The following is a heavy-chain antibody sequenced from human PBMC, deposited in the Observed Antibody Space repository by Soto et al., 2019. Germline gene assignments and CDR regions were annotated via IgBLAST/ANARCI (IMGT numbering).Heavy chain of an antibody. CDR2: IRGSSAI. V-gene: IGHV3-48*02. CDR1: GFTFSDYS. Sequence: EVQLVESGGGLVQPGGSLKLSCATSGFTFSDYSMNWVRQPPGKGLEWVSYIRGSSAISYVDSVKGRCTISRDSATNSLYLQMNSLRDEDTAVYYCARDLNYAFDLWGQGTMVTVSS. J-gene: IGHJ3*01. CDR3: ARDLNYAFDL.